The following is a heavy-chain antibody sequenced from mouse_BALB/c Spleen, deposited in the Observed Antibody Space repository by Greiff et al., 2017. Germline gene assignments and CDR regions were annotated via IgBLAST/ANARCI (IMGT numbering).Heavy chain of an antibody. V-gene: IGHV1-63*02. D-gene: IGHD2-4*01. CDR1: GYTFTNYW. CDR3: AMITSVRWYFDD. J-gene: IGHJ1*01. Sequence: VQLQQSGAELVRPGPSVKMSCKAAGYTFTNYWIGWVKQRPGHGLEWIGVIYPGGGYTNYNEKFKGKATLTADTSSSTAYMQLSSLTSEDSAIYYCAMITSVRWYFDDWGAGTTVTVSS. CDR2: IYPGGGYT.